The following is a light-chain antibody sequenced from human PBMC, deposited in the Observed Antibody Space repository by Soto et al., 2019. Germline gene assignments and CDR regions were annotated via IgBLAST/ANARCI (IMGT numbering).Light chain of an antibody. CDR1: SGDFGNNNF. Sequence: QSALTQPASVSGAPGQSIAISCTGSSGDFGNNNFVSWYQQHPGKAPEFIIFEVSKRPPGVSNRFSGSKSGNTASLTISGLQAEDEADYYCCSYADTASVVFGGGTKLTVL. J-gene: IGLJ2*01. CDR3: CSYADTASVV. V-gene: IGLV2-23*02. CDR2: EVS.